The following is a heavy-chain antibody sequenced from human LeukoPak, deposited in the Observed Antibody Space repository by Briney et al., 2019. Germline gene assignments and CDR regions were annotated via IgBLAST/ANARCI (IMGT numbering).Heavy chain of an antibody. CDR2: IYYSGTT. V-gene: IGHV4-39*07. Sequence: SETLSLTCTVSGGSISNRSYYWGWIRQPPGKGLEWIGTIYYSGTTYYNPSLKSRVTISVDTSKNQFSLKLSSVTAADAAVYYCARVLSFPYYYDSSGSNAFDIWGQGTMVTVSS. CDR1: GGSISNRSYY. J-gene: IGHJ3*02. D-gene: IGHD3-22*01. CDR3: ARVLSFPYYYDSSGSNAFDI.